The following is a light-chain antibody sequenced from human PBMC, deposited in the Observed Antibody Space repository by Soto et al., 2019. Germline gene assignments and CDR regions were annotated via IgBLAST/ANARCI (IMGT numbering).Light chain of an antibody. J-gene: IGKJ1*01. V-gene: IGKV3-20*01. Sequence: EIVLTQSPGTRSLSPGERATLSCRASQSVSSSYLAWYQQKPGQAPRLLIYGASSRATGIPDRFSGSGSGTDFYLTISRLEPEDFAVYYCQQYGSSPRTFGQGTKVEIK. CDR1: QSVSSSY. CDR2: GAS. CDR3: QQYGSSPRT.